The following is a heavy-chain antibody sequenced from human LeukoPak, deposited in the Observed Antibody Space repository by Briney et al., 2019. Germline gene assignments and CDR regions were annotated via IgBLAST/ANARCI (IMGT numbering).Heavy chain of an antibody. CDR1: GGTFSSYA. V-gene: IGHV1-69*01. CDR3: AREGDQLERRAHYYYGMDV. CDR2: IIPIFGTA. D-gene: IGHD1-1*01. J-gene: IGHJ6*04. Sequence: SVKVSCKASGGTFSSYAISWVRQAPGQGLEWMGGIIPIFGTANYAQKFQGRATITADESTSTAYMELSSLRSEDTAVYYCAREGDQLERRAHYYYGMDVWGKGTTVTVSS.